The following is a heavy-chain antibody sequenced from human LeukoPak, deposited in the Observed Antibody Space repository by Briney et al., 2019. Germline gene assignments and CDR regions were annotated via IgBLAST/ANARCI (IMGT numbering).Heavy chain of an antibody. D-gene: IGHD6-13*01. CDR1: GFTFSSYA. V-gene: IGHV3-23*01. CDR3: AKSRDYSNSWYFDY. J-gene: IGHJ4*02. CDR2: SSGSGGST. Sequence: PGGSLRLSCAASGFTFSSYAMSWVRQAPGKGLEWVSGSSGSGGSTYYADSVKGRFTISRDNSKSTLYLQMNSLRADDTALYYCAKSRDYSNSWYFDYWGQGTLVTVSS.